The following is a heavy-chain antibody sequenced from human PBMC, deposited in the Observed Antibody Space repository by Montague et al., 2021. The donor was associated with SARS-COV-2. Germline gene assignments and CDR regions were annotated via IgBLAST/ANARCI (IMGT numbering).Heavy chain of an antibody. CDR3: ARATPGYCSSTSCYTGHAFDI. Sequence: LSLPCTVSGGSISSGGYYWSWIRQHPGKGLEWIGYIYYSGSTYYNPSLKSRVTISVDTSKNQFSLKLSSVTAADTAVYYCARATPGYCSSTSCYTGHAFDIWGQGTMVTVSS. CDR2: IYYSGST. V-gene: IGHV4-31*03. D-gene: IGHD2-2*02. CDR1: GGSISSGGYY. J-gene: IGHJ3*02.